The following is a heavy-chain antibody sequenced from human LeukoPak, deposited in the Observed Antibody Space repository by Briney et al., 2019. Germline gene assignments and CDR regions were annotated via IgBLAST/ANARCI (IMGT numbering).Heavy chain of an antibody. CDR1: GFTVRSIY. CDR2: FYSGGSS. V-gene: IGHV3-53*01. CDR3: ARDRGYGYGFFDY. Sequence: GGSLRLSCAASGFTVRSIYMTWVRQAPGKGVECVSSFYSGGSSYYADSVKGRFIISRDSSTDTIYLQMNSLRVEDTAVYFCARDRGYGYGFFDYWGQGTLVTVSS. D-gene: IGHD5-18*01. J-gene: IGHJ4*02.